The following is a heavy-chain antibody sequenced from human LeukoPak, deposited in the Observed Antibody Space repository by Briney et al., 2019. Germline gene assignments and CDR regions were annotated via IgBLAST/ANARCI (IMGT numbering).Heavy chain of an antibody. Sequence: SETLSLTCTVSGGSISSYYWSRIRQPPGKGLEWIGYIYYSGSTNYNPSLKSRVTISVDTSKNQFSLKLSSVTAADTAVYYCARRGLPQGFDIWGQGTMVTVSS. V-gene: IGHV4-59*01. D-gene: IGHD4-11*01. CDR2: IYYSGST. J-gene: IGHJ3*02. CDR3: ARRGLPQGFDI. CDR1: GGSISSYY.